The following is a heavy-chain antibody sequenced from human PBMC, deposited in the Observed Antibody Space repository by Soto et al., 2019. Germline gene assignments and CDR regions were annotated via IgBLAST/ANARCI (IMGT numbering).Heavy chain of an antibody. J-gene: IGHJ4*02. CDR1: GGSISSGGYY. D-gene: IGHD2-21*02. CDR2: IYYSGST. CDR3: ARVASRVTARRLYYFDY. V-gene: IGHV4-31*03. Sequence: QVQLQESGPGLVKPSQTLSLTCTVSGGSISSGGYYWSWIRQHPGKGLEWIGYIYYSGSTYYNPSLKSRVTISVDTSKNQFSLKLSSVTAADTAVYYCARVASRVTARRLYYFDYWGQGTLVTVSS.